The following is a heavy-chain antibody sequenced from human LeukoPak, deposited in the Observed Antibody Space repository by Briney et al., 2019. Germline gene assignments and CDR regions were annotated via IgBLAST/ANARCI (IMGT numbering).Heavy chain of an antibody. Sequence: GRSLRLSCAASGFTFSSYGMHWVRQAPGKGLEWVAVISYDGGNKYYADSVKGRFTISRDNSKNTLYLQMNSLRAEDTAVYYCAKDSPQWLGPRSSGMDVWGQGTTVTVSS. J-gene: IGHJ6*02. CDR2: ISYDGGNK. D-gene: IGHD6-19*01. CDR3: AKDSPQWLGPRSSGMDV. V-gene: IGHV3-30*18. CDR1: GFTFSSYG.